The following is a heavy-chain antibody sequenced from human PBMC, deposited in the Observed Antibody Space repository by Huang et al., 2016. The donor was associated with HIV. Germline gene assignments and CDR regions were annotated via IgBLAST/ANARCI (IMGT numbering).Heavy chain of an antibody. D-gene: IGHD6-13*01. J-gene: IGHJ4*02. CDR2: ISYDAKTK. CDR3: AKGGSTAAVLDF. CDR1: GFTFSSYG. V-gene: IGHV3-30*18. Sequence: QVQLVESGGGVVQPGRSLRISCAASGFTFSSYGMHWIRQAPGKGVEWVAVISYDAKTKYYADSVKGRFSISRDNSKTTVYLQLNSLRLEDTAVYYCAKGGSTAAVLDFWGQGTLVTVSS.